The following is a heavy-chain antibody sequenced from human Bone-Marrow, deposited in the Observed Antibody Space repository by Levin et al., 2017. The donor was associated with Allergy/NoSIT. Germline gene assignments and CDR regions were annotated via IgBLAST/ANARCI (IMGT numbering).Heavy chain of an antibody. CDR2: MNPKSGTT. V-gene: IGHV1-8*01. CDR1: GYSFVNYE. J-gene: IGHJ6*02. CDR3: ARAGGSGPIGHYYGLDV. D-gene: IGHD3-10*01. Sequence: ASVKVSCKASGYSFVNYEINWVRQVSGQGPEWLGWMNPKSGTTRSAQNLQGKVAMTRNISINTAYLELTSLRFDDTALYYCARAGGSGPIGHYYGLDVWGQGTTVAVS.